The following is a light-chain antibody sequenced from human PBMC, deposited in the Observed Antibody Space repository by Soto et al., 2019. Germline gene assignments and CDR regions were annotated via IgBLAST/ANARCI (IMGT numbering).Light chain of an antibody. V-gene: IGKV3-20*01. Sequence: EIVLTQSPGTLSLSPGERATLSCRASPSVSSSYLACYQQKPRQPPRIVIYCASTRATGIPDRFSGSGSGTDFTLTISRLEPDDFAVYYCQQYCISPSTFGQGTKLDIK. CDR2: CAS. J-gene: IGKJ5*01. CDR3: QQYCISPST. CDR1: PSVSSSY.